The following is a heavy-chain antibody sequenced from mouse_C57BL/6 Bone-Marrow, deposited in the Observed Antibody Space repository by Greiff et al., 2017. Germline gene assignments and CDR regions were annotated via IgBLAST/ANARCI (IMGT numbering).Heavy chain of an antibody. Sequence: EVKLVESGGGLVKPGGSLKLSCAASGFTFSSYAMSWVRQTPEKRLEWVATISDGGSYTYYPDNVKGRFTISRDNAKNNLYLQMSQLKSEDTAMYYCARSIWERIAYWGQGTLVTVSA. D-gene: IGHD4-1*01. CDR1: GFTFSSYA. J-gene: IGHJ3*01. CDR3: ARSIWERIAY. V-gene: IGHV5-4*03. CDR2: ISDGGSYT.